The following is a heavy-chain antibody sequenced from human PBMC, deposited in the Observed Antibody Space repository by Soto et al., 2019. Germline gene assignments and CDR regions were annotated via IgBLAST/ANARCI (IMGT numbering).Heavy chain of an antibody. CDR3: ARQKGGLDV. Sequence: GESLKISCRGSENSFRNYWIAWVRQMPGQGLECMGIIYPGDSETRYSPSFQGQVTISVDKSINTAFLQWSDLKASDSATYYCARQKGGLDVWGQGTTVTVSS. V-gene: IGHV5-51*01. CDR1: ENSFRNYW. CDR2: IYPGDSET. J-gene: IGHJ6*02.